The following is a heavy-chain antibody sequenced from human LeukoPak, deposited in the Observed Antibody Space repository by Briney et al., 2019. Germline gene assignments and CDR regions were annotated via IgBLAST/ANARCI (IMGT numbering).Heavy chain of an antibody. CDR2: INPGGGST. V-gene: IGHV1-46*01. CDR3: AGDGYSSGWYVLDY. CDR1: GYTFISHY. J-gene: IGHJ4*02. D-gene: IGHD6-19*01. Sequence: GASVKVSCKASGYTFISHYMHWVRQAPGQGLEWMGIINPGGGSTSYAQKFQGRVTMTRDTSTSTVYMELSSLRSEDTAVYYCAGDGYSSGWYVLDYWGQGTLVTVSS.